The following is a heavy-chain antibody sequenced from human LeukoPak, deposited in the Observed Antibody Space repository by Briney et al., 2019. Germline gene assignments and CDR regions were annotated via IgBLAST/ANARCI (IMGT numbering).Heavy chain of an antibody. CDR3: ARGLVPAAWYYFDY. D-gene: IGHD2-2*01. CDR2: INPNSGGT. Sequence: GASVKVSCKASGYTFTGYYMHWVRQAPGQGLEWMGWINPNSGGTNYAQKFQGRVTMTRDTSISTAYMELSRLRSDDTAVYYCARGLVPAAWYYFDYWGQGTLVTVSS. CDR1: GYTFTGYY. V-gene: IGHV1-2*02. J-gene: IGHJ4*02.